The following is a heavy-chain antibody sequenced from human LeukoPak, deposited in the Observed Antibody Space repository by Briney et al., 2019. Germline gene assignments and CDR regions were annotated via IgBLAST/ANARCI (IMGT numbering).Heavy chain of an antibody. CDR2: IYYSGSP. Sequence: SETLSLTRTVSGGSISSYYWSWIRQPPGKGLEWIGYIYYSGSPNYNPSLKSRVTISVDTSKNQFSLKLSSVTAADTAVYYCARVMYCGGDCYSGIFDYWGQGTLVTVSS. V-gene: IGHV4-59*01. CDR1: GGSISSYY. D-gene: IGHD2-21*01. CDR3: ARVMYCGGDCYSGIFDY. J-gene: IGHJ4*02.